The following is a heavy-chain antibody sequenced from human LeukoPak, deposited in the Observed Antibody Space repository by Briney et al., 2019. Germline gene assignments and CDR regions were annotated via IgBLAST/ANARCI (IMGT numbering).Heavy chain of an antibody. CDR3: AREGYYYDSSGYYSEAFDI. D-gene: IGHD3-22*01. Sequence: PGGSLRLSCAASGFTVSSNYMSWVRQAPGKGLEWVSVIYSGGSTYYADSVKGRFTISRDNSKNTLYLQMNSLRAEDTAVYHCAREGYYYDSSGYYSEAFDIWGQGTMVTVSS. V-gene: IGHV3-53*01. J-gene: IGHJ3*02. CDR2: IYSGGST. CDR1: GFTVSSNY.